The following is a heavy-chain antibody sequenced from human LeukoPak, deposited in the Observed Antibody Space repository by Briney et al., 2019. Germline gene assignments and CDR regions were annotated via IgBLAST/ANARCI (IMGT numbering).Heavy chain of an antibody. V-gene: IGHV3-53*01. J-gene: IGHJ4*02. CDR2: FYVGGAT. CDR1: GFSVTNNC. D-gene: IGHD5-24*01. Sequence: EGSLRLSCAVSGFSVTNNCMSWVRQAPGKGLEWVSVFYVGGATYYADSVKGRFTISRDNSENTLYLQMKSLRAEDTAVYYCARGDGYNLFDYWGQGTLVTVSS. CDR3: ARGDGYNLFDY.